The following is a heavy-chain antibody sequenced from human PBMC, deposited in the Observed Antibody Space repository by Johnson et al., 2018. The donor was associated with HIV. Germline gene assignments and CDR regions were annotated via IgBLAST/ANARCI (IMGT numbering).Heavy chain of an antibody. CDR3: ARAIAAAGAFNI. V-gene: IGHV3-13*01. J-gene: IGHJ3*02. CDR2: IGSAGDT. CDR1: GSTFDDYG. D-gene: IGHD6-13*01. Sequence: VQLVESGGGVVRPGGSLRLSCAASGSTFDDYGMSWVRQAPGTGLERVSAIGSAGDTYYPGPVKGRFTIARANAKNSVYLQMNSLRAGDTAVYYCARAIAAAGAFNIWGQGTMVTVSS.